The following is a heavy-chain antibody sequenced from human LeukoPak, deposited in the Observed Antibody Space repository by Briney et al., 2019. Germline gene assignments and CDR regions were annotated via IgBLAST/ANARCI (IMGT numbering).Heavy chain of an antibody. CDR1: GFTFSSYA. V-gene: IGHV3-30-3*01. Sequence: PGGSLRLSCAASGFTFSSYAMHWVRQAPGKGLEWGAVISYDGSIKYYADSVKGRFTISRDNSKSTLSLQMNSLRAEDTAVYYCARAYYDILTGYYNPISTVGYWGQGTLVTVSS. D-gene: IGHD3-9*01. CDR2: ISYDGSIK. CDR3: ARAYYDILTGYYNPISTVGY. J-gene: IGHJ4*02.